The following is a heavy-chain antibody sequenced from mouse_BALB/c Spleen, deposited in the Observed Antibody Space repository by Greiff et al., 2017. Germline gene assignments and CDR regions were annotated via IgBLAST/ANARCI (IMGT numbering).Heavy chain of an antibody. CDR2: ISSGGSYT. D-gene: IGHD1-2*01. V-gene: IGHV5-6-4*01. CDR3: TRDQATATENLDY. CDR1: GFTFSSYT. Sequence: EVKLVESGGGLVKPGGSLKLSCAASGFTFSSYTMSWVRQTPEKRLEWVATISSGGSYTYYPDSVKGRFTISRDNAKNTLYLQMSSLKSEDTAMYYCTRDQATATENLDYWGQGTTLTVSS. J-gene: IGHJ2*01.